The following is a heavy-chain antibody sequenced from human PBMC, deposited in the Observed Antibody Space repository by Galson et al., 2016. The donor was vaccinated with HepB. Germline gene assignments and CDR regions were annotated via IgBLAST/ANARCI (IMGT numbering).Heavy chain of an antibody. V-gene: IGHV3-7*03. Sequence: SLRLSCAASGFTFSRFRMNWVRQAPGKGLEWVASIKEDGSKTFYVDPVKGRFTMSRDNVEESVSLQMNSLRAEDTAVYYCAKYGDEAGWNFHHWGQGTLVTVSS. CDR2: IKEDGSKT. CDR3: AKYGDEAGWNFHH. J-gene: IGHJ1*01. D-gene: IGHD6-19*01. CDR1: GFTFSRFR.